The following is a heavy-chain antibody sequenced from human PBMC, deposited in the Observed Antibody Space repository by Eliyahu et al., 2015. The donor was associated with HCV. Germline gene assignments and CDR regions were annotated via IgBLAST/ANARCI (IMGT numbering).Heavy chain of an antibody. CDR1: GGSIINGGYY. CDR3: ARVWQRSVRGAAQLLFDY. D-gene: IGHD4-23*01. CDR2: ISYIGNS. V-gene: IGHV4-31*03. Sequence: QVQLQESGPGLVXPSQTLSLXCTVSGGSIINGGYYWSWIRKHPGKALEWIGHISYIGNSYYNPSLXSRVTVSVDTSKNQFSLRLNSVTAADTAVYYCARVWQRSVRGAAQLLFDYWGQGSLVTVSS. J-gene: IGHJ4*02.